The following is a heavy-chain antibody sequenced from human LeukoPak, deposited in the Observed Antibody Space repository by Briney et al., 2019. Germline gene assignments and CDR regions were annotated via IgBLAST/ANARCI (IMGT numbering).Heavy chain of an antibody. D-gene: IGHD2-8*01. V-gene: IGHV4-34*01. CDR3: ARGGGSLQMVFADWFDP. Sequence: PSETLSLTCAVYGGSFSNNYWSWIRQPPGKGLEWIGEINHSGSTNSNPSFKSRVTISVDTSKSQFSLKLSSVTAADTAVYYCARGGGSLQMVFADWFDPWGQGTLVTVSS. J-gene: IGHJ5*02. CDR2: INHSGST. CDR1: GGSFSNNY.